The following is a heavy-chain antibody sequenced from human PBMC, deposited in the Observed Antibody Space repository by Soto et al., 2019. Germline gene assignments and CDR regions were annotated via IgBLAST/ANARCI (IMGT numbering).Heavy chain of an antibody. V-gene: IGHV5-51*01. CDR2: IYPGDSDT. CDR1: GYSFTSYW. CDR3: ARPVPHEFAPFAR. J-gene: IGHJ3*01. D-gene: IGHD2-21*01. Sequence: GEALNLSCKVSGYSFTSYWIGWVRQMPGKGLEWMGIIYPGDSDTRYSPSFQGQVTISADKSISTAYLQWSSLKASDTAMYYCARPVPHEFAPFARWGQGTMVTVS.